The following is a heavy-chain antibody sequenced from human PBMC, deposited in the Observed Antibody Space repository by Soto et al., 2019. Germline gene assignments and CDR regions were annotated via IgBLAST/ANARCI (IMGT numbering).Heavy chain of an antibody. D-gene: IGHD6-19*01. CDR2: ISSNGRST. CDR1: GFTFNTYA. CDR3: VKDLVSGMGIFDY. Sequence: EAQVVESGGGLVQPGGSLRLSCSASGFTFNTYAMFWVRQAPEKGLEYVSSISSNGRSTDYADSVKGRFTISRDNSKNTVYLEMSSLRPDDTAVYYCVKDLVSGMGIFDYWGQGALVTVSS. V-gene: IGHV3-64D*06. J-gene: IGHJ4*02.